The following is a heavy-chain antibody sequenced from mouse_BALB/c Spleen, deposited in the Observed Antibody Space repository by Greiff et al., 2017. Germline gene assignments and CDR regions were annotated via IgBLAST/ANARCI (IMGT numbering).Heavy chain of an antibody. CDR1: GFTFSSYG. Sequence: VKLMESGGDLVKPGGSLKLSCAASGFTFSSYGMSWVRQTPDKRLEWVATISSGGSYTYYPDSVKGRFTISRDNAKNTLYLQMSSLKSEDTAMYYCARHPTVAFGMDYWGQGTSVTVSS. V-gene: IGHV5-6*01. CDR3: ARHPTVAFGMDY. D-gene: IGHD1-1*01. J-gene: IGHJ4*01. CDR2: ISSGGSYT.